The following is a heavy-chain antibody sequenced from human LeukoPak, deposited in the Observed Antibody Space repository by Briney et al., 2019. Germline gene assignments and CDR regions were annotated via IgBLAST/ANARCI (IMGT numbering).Heavy chain of an antibody. CDR2: IIPIFGTA. D-gene: IGHD5-18*01. J-gene: IGHJ4*02. CDR3: ARETRYSYGYGYYFDD. Sequence: ASVKVSCKASGGTFSSYAISWVRQAPGQGLEWMGGIIPIFGTANYAQKFQGRVTITADESTSTAYMELSSLRSEDTAVYYCARETRYSYGYGYYFDDWGQGTLVTVSS. CDR1: GGTFSSYA. V-gene: IGHV1-69*13.